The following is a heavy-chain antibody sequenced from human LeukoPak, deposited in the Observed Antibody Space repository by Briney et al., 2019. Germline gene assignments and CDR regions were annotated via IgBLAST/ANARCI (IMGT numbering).Heavy chain of an antibody. CDR2: IYSDGSRT. D-gene: IGHD6-19*01. Sequence: GGSLRLSCVGSGFTFRSHAMSWVRQAPGKGLEYLSAIYSDGSRTYYADSVKGRFTISRDNSKNTLYFEMSSPRVEDTAVYYCVKSPGSGWPVWGQGTLLTVSS. V-gene: IGHV3-64D*06. CDR1: GFTFRSHA. J-gene: IGHJ4*02. CDR3: VKSPGSGWPV.